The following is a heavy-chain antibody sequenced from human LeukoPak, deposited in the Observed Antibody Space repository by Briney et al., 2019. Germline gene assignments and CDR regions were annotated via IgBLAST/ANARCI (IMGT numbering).Heavy chain of an antibody. Sequence: ASVKVSCKASGYTFTSYYMHWVRQAPGQGLEWMGIINPSGGSTSYAQKFQGRVTMTEDTSTDTAYMELSSLRSEDTAVHYCATVQTWIQLWLKTKYFDYWGQGTLVTVSS. D-gene: IGHD5-18*01. V-gene: IGHV1-46*01. CDR1: GYTFTSYY. J-gene: IGHJ4*02. CDR3: ATVQTWIQLWLKTKYFDY. CDR2: INPSGGST.